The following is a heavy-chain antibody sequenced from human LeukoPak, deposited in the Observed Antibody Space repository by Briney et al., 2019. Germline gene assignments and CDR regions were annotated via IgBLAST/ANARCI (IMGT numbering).Heavy chain of an antibody. CDR1: GGSISSSSYY. D-gene: IGHD6-13*01. Sequence: PSETLSLTCTVSGGSISSSSYYWGWIRQPPGKGLEWIGSIYYSGSTYYNPSLKSRVTISVDTSKNQFSLKLSSVTAADTAVYYCASPGIAAAGAYYYYYYMDVWGKGTTVTVSS. CDR3: ASPGIAAAGAYYYYYYMDV. J-gene: IGHJ6*03. CDR2: IYYSGST. V-gene: IGHV4-39*07.